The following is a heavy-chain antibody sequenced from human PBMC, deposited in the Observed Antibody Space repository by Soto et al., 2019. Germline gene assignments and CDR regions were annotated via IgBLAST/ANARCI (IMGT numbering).Heavy chain of an antibody. CDR2: INHGGLT. J-gene: IGHJ4*02. Sequence: PSETLSLTCGVSGGSISSSHWWSWVRQPPGKGLEWIAEINHGGLTNYNPSLKSRVTMSIDISKNQFFLRLTSVTTADTAVYYCARNIVTPGLYLPDYWRQGSLVTVSS. V-gene: IGHV4-4*02. CDR3: ARNIVTPGLYLPDY. CDR1: GGSISSSHW. D-gene: IGHD2-2*01.